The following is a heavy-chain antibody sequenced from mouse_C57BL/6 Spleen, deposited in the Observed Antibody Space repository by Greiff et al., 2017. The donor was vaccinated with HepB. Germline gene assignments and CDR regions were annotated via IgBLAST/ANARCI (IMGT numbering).Heavy chain of an antibody. Sequence: QVQLQQSGPELVKPGASVKISCKASGYAFSSSWMNWVKQRPGKGLEWIGRIYPGDGDTNYNGKFKGKATLTADKSSSTAYMQLSSLKSEDSAVSFCARVGREYFDVWGTGTTVTVSS. CDR1: GYAFSSSW. CDR3: ARVGREYFDV. V-gene: IGHV1-82*01. CDR2: IYPGDGDT. D-gene: IGHD4-1*01. J-gene: IGHJ1*03.